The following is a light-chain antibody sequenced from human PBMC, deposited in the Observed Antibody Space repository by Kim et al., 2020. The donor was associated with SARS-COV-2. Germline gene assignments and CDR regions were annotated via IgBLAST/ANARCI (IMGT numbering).Light chain of an antibody. V-gene: IGLV10-54*01. J-gene: IGLJ3*02. CDR3: AAWDISLRVWV. Sequence: QTATLACTGNTNKIGSEGAGWLQHYQGQPPKLLSYRNNTRPSGISERFSASRLGNTVSLTITGLQSEAEADDYCAAWDISLRVWVLGGGTQLTVL. CDR2: RNN. CDR1: TNKIGSEG.